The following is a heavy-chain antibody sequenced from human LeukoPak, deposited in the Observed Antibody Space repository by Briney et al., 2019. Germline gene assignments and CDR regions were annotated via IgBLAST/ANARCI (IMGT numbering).Heavy chain of an antibody. CDR3: ARVRSIAAAGLFDY. V-gene: IGHV4-4*07. J-gene: IGHJ4*02. CDR1: GGSISSYY. Sequence: SETLSLACTVSGGSISSYYWSWIRQPAGKGLEWIGRIYTSGSTNYNPSLKSRVTMSVDTSKNQFSLKLSSVTAADTAVYYCARVRSIAAAGLFDYWGQGTLVTVSS. CDR2: IYTSGST. D-gene: IGHD6-13*01.